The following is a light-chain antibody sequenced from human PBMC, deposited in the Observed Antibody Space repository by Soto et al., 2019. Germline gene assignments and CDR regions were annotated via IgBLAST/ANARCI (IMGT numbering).Light chain of an antibody. Sequence: QSVLTQPASVSGSPGQSTTFSCTGTSSDVGSYNVVSWYQQHPGKAPKLMIYGGTKRPSGVSNRFSGSKSGNTASLTISGLQAEDEADYYCCSYADSSTSLFGGGTKVTVL. J-gene: IGLJ2*01. CDR3: CSYADSSTSL. V-gene: IGLV2-23*01. CDR1: SSDVGSYNV. CDR2: GGT.